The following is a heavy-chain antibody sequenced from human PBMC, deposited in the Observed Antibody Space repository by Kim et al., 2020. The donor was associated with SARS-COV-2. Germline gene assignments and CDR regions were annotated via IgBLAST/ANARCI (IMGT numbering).Heavy chain of an antibody. CDR3: ARDGRTYYDFWSGYGLYYYYGMDV. D-gene: IGHD3-3*01. CDR1: GFTFSSYG. CDR2: IWYDGSNK. Sequence: GGSLRLSCAASGFTFSSYGMHWVRQAPGKGLEWVAVIWYDGSNKYYADSVKGRFTISRDNSKNTLYLQMNSLRAEDTAVYYCARDGRTYYDFWSGYGLYYYYGMDVWGQGTTVTVSS. V-gene: IGHV3-33*01. J-gene: IGHJ6*02.